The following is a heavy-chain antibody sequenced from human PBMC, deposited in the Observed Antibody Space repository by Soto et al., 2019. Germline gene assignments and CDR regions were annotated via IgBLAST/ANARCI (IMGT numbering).Heavy chain of an antibody. CDR2: ISAHNGNT. CDR1: GYGFTTYG. CDR3: ARGRYGDY. D-gene: IGHD1-1*01. Sequence: QVHLVQSGAEVKKPGASGKVSCKGAGYGFTTYGITWVRQAPGQGLEWMGWISAHNGNTNYAQKLQGRVTVTRDTSASTAYMELRSLRSDDTAVYYCARGRYGDYWGQGALVTVSS. J-gene: IGHJ4*02. V-gene: IGHV1-18*01.